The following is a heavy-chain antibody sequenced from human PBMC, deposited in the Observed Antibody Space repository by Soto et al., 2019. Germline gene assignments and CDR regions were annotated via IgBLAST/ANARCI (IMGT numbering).Heavy chain of an antibody. CDR1: GYISSYYW. Sequence: GYISSYYWSLIRQPPGKGLEWMGIIYPGDSDTRYSPSFQGQVTISADKSISTAYLQWSSLKASDTAMYYCARRRRGRRPDYWGQGTLVTGSS. V-gene: IGHV5-51*01. CDR2: IYPGDSDT. J-gene: IGHJ4*02. CDR3: ARRRRGRRPDY.